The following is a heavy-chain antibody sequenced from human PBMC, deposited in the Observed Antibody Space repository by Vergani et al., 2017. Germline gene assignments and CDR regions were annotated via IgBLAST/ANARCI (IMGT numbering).Heavy chain of an antibody. J-gene: IGHJ4*02. CDR2: IVVGSGNT. CDR1: GFTFTSSA. D-gene: IGHD3-10*01. Sequence: QLVQSGAEVKKPGTSVKVSSKASGFTFTSSAVQWVRQARGQRLEWIGWIVVGSGNTNYAQKFQERVTITRDMSTSTAYMELSSLRSEDTAVYYCARDFSAGYGERYYFDYWGQGTLVTVSS. V-gene: IGHV1-58*01. CDR3: ARDFSAGYGERYYFDY.